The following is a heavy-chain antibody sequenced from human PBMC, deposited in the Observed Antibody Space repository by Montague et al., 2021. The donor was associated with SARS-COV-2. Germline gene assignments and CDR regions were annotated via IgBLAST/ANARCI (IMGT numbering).Heavy chain of an antibody. CDR3: ARDPDSSSWYDDAFDI. D-gene: IGHD6-13*01. CDR1: GFPFSSYA. J-gene: IGHJ3*02. Sequence: FRRLSCAASGFPFSSYAMHWVRQAPGKGLEWVAVISYDGSNKYYADSVKGRFTISRDNSKNTLYLQMNSLRAEDTAVYYCARDPDSSSWYDDAFDIWGQGTMVTVSS. CDR2: ISYDGSNK. V-gene: IGHV3-30*04.